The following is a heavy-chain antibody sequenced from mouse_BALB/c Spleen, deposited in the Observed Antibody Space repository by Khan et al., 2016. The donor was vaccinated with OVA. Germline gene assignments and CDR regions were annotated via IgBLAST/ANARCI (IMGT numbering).Heavy chain of an antibody. V-gene: IGHV2-6-5*01. Sequence: VQLQESGPGLVAPSQYLSITCTVSGFSLSDYGVSWIRQPPGKGLEWLGVIWGGGSTYYNSALKSRLSISKDNSKSQVFLKMSSLQSDDTAMFYCAKGVWSYYYTLDYWGQGTSVTVSS. J-gene: IGHJ4*01. CDR1: GFSLSDYG. CDR2: IWGGGST. CDR3: AKGVWSYYYTLDY.